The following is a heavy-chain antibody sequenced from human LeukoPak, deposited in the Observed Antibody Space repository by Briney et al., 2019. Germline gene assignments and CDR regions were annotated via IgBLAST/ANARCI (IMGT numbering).Heavy chain of an antibody. D-gene: IGHD1-7*01. J-gene: IGHJ3*02. CDR3: AKNSNYALDAFDI. CDR2: VTDSGRSK. Sequence: GGSLRLSCAASGFTFHTYAMTWVRHAPGKGLEWVSTVTDSGRSKYYAGSVEGRFSISRDNSKNALDLQMHSLRAEDTAVYFCAKNSNYALDAFDIWGQGTRVTVSP. CDR1: GFTFHTYA. V-gene: IGHV3-23*01.